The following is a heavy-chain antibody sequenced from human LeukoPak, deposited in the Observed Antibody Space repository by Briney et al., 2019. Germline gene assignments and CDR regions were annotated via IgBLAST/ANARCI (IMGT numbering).Heavy chain of an antibody. J-gene: IGHJ4*02. CDR1: GFNFSSYS. D-gene: IGHD3-10*01. V-gene: IGHV3-21*01. CDR3: ARERRGGSGTYYNPYHIDY. Sequence: PGGSLRLSCAASGFNFSSYSMNWVRQAPGKGLEWVSSISSSTSYIYYADSVKGRFTISRDNAKNSLYLQMNSLRAEDTAVYYCARERRGGSGTYYNPYHIDYWGQGTLVTVSS. CDR2: ISSSTSYI.